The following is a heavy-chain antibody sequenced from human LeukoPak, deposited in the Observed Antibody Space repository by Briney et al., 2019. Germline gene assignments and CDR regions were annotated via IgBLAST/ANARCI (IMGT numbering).Heavy chain of an antibody. D-gene: IGHD6-13*01. Sequence: GGSLRLSCAASEFTFSSYTMNWVRQAPGKGLEWSSYITGSSSTLYYADSVKGRFTISRDNAKNSLYLQMNSLRAEDTAVYYCARRLIAATATSAFDTWGQGTMVTVSS. CDR3: ARRLIAATATSAFDT. CDR1: EFTFSSYT. V-gene: IGHV3-48*04. CDR2: ITGSSSTL. J-gene: IGHJ3*02.